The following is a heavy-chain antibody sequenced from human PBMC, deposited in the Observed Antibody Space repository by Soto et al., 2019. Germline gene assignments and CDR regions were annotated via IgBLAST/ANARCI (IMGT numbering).Heavy chain of an antibody. J-gene: IGHJ4*02. D-gene: IGHD7-27*01. Sequence: EVQLVESGGGLVQPGGSLRLSCAASGFTFSSYWMHWVRQVPGTGPVWVSHISSDGTGTSYADSVKGRFTISRDNARNTVYLQMNSLRAEDTAVYYCARDEPGDGSDHWGQGTLVTVSS. CDR2: ISSDGTGT. V-gene: IGHV3-74*01. CDR1: GFTFSSYW. CDR3: ARDEPGDGSDH.